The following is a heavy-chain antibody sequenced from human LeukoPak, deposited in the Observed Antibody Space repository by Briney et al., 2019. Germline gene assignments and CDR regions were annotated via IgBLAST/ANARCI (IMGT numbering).Heavy chain of an antibody. CDR1: GFPLSSYS. D-gene: IGHD2-15*01. Sequence: GGSLRLSCAASGFPLSSYSINWVRQAPGKGLEWVSYISSSGSAIYYVDSVKGRFTVSRDNAKNSLFLQMNSPRAEDTAVYYCVRVKGSHFDYWGQGALVTVSS. J-gene: IGHJ4*02. CDR3: VRVKGSHFDY. V-gene: IGHV3-48*01. CDR2: ISSSGSAI.